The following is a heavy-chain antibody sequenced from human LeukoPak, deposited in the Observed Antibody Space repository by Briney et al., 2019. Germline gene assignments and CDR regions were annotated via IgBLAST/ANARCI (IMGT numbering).Heavy chain of an antibody. V-gene: IGHV3-13*04. J-gene: IGHJ4*02. Sequence: PGGSLRLSCAASGFTFSNYDMHWVRQATGKGLEWVSGINTAGDTYYPGSVKGRFIISRENGNNSLYLQMNSLGAGDTAVYYCVRGGSGWYYLDYWGQGILVTVSS. CDR1: GFTFSNYD. CDR2: INTAGDT. CDR3: VRGGSGWYYLDY. D-gene: IGHD6-19*01.